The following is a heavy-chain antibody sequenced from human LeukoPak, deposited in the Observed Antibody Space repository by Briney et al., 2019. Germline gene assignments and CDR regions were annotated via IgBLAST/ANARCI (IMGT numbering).Heavy chain of an antibody. Sequence: GGSLRLSCAASGFTFSSYSMNWVRQAPGKGLERVSSISSSSSYIYYADSVKGRFTISRDNAKNSLYLQMNSLRAEDTAVYYCARDGPMVRGVIKYYYMDVWGKGTTVTVSS. D-gene: IGHD3-10*01. J-gene: IGHJ6*03. CDR1: GFTFSSYS. CDR3: ARDGPMVRGVIKYYYMDV. V-gene: IGHV3-21*01. CDR2: ISSSSSYI.